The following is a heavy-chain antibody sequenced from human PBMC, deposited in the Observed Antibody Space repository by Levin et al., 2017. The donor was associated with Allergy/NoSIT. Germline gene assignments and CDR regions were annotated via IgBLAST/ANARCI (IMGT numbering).Heavy chain of an antibody. Sequence: GESLKISCAASGFTFSSYGMHWVRQAPGKGLEWVAVISYDGSNKYYADSVKGRFTISRDNSKNTLYLQMNSLRAEDTAAYYCAKGGVTTVTTRPLWGQGTLVTVSS. V-gene: IGHV3-30*18. CDR2: ISYDGSNK. J-gene: IGHJ4*02. CDR1: GFTFSSYG. CDR3: AKGGVTTVTTRPL. D-gene: IGHD4-17*01.